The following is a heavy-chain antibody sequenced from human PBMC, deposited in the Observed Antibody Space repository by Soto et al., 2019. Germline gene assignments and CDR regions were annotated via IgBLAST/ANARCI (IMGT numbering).Heavy chain of an antibody. V-gene: IGHV1-8*01. J-gene: IGHJ3*02. Sequence: GASVKVSCKASGYTFTSYDINWVRQATGQGLEWMGWMNPNSGNTGYAQKFQGRVTMTRNTSISTAYMELSSLRSEDTAVYYCARGWRKTQWRVPKRAFDIWGQGTMVTVSS. CDR3: ARGWRKTQWRVPKRAFDI. CDR2: MNPNSGNT. D-gene: IGHD6-19*01. CDR1: GYTFTSYD.